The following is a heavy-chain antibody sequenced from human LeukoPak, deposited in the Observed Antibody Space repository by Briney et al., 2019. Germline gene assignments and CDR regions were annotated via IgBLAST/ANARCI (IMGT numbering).Heavy chain of an antibody. V-gene: IGHV3-53*05. Sequence: GGSLRLSCAASGFTVSSNYMSWVRQAPGKGLEWVSVIYSGGSTYYADSVKGRFTISRDNAKNSLYLQMNSLRAEDTALYYCARGGRALVPFDYWGQGTLVTVSS. D-gene: IGHD6-13*01. CDR1: GFTVSSNY. CDR3: ARGGRALVPFDY. J-gene: IGHJ4*02. CDR2: IYSGGST.